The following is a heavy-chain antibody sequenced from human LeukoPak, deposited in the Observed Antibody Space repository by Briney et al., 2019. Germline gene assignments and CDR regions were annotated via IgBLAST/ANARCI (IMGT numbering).Heavy chain of an antibody. J-gene: IGHJ6*03. CDR2: IYTSGST. Sequence: SETLSLTCTVSGGSIRSYYWSWIRQPAGKGLEWIGRIYTSGSTNYNPSLKSRVTMSVDTSKNQFSLKLSSVTAADTAVYYCARGSGGGGRYYYYYMDVWGKGTTVTISS. V-gene: IGHV4-4*07. CDR3: ARGSGGGGRYYYYYMDV. D-gene: IGHD2-8*02. CDR1: GGSIRSYY.